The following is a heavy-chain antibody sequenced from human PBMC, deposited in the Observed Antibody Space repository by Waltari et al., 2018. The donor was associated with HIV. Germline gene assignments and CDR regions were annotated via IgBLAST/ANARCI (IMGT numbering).Heavy chain of an antibody. CDR1: VFSIRYSN. V-gene: IGHV3-48*01. Sequence: QLVESGGGFVQPGMSLRLSCVASVFSIRYSNMNWVRQAPGEGLEWVAYITPDGDTLYYADSVKGRFTISRDNAENSVYLQMTSLRAEDAAVYYCARFSFDSSSYLDSWGQGSLVTVSS. D-gene: IGHD3-9*01. J-gene: IGHJ4*02. CDR2: ITPDGDTL. CDR3: ARFSFDSSSYLDS.